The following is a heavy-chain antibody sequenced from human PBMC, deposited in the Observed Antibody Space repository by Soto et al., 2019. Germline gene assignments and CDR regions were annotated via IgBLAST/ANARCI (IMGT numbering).Heavy chain of an antibody. D-gene: IGHD2-8*02. CDR1: GGSFIGYD. Sequence: SETLPLTCAVYGGSFIGYDWTWIRQPPGTGLEWIGEINHSGSTNYNPSLKSRVTISVDTSKNQFSLKLTSVTAADTAVYYCARDKITGLFDYWGQGTLVT. J-gene: IGHJ4*02. CDR2: INHSGST. CDR3: ARDKITGLFDY. V-gene: IGHV4-34*01.